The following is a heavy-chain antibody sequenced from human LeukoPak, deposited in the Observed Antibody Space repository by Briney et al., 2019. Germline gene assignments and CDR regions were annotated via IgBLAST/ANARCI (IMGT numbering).Heavy chain of an antibody. CDR2: ISGSGGST. V-gene: IGHV3-23*01. CDR1: GFTFSSYA. CDR3: AKVARDIVLMVYAMSDDWFDP. Sequence: GSLRLSCAASGFTFSSYAMSWVRQAPGKGPEWVSAISGSGGSTYYADSVKGRFTISRDNSKNTLYLQMNSLRAEDTAVYYCAKVARDIVLMVYAMSDDWFDPWGQGTLVTVSS. D-gene: IGHD2-8*01. J-gene: IGHJ5*02.